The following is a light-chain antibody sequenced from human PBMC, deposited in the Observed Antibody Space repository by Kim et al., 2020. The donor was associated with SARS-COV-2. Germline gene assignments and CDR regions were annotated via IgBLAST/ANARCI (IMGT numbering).Light chain of an antibody. J-gene: IGKJ2*01. V-gene: IGKV1-5*03. CDR3: QQYNSYSPGYT. Sequence: DIQMTQSPSTLSASVGDRVPITCRASQSISSWLAWYQQKPGKAPKLLIYKASSLESGVPSRFSGSGSGTEFTLTISSLQPDDFATYYCQQYNSYSPGYTFGQGTKLEI. CDR2: KAS. CDR1: QSISSW.